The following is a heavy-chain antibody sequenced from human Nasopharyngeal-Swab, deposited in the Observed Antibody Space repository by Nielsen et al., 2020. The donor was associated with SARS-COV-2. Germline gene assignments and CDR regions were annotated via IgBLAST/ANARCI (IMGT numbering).Heavy chain of an antibody. CDR1: GFTVSSNY. J-gene: IGHJ4*02. D-gene: IGHD2-15*01. CDR2: IYSGGST. V-gene: IGHV3-53*01. Sequence: GESLKISCAASGFTVSSNYMSWVRQAPGKGLEWVSVIYSGGSTYYADSVKGRFTISRDNSKNTLYLQMNSLIAEDTAVYYCARDPPSYCSGGSCYSDYWGQGTLVTVSS. CDR3: ARDPPSYCSGGSCYSDY.